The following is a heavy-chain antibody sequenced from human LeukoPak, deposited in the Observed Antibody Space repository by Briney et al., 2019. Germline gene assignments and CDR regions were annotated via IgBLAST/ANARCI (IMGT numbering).Heavy chain of an antibody. J-gene: IGHJ5*02. CDR3: ARESWGPVGP. Sequence: PGGSLRLSCAASGFLVSNNHMSWVRQAPGKGLEWVSPTYTDTSAYYADSVKGRFTISRDNSKNTLNLQMNSLRVEDTAVYYCARESWGPVGPWGQGTLVTVSS. CDR2: TYTDTSA. CDR1: GFLVSNNH. D-gene: IGHD7-27*01. V-gene: IGHV3-66*02.